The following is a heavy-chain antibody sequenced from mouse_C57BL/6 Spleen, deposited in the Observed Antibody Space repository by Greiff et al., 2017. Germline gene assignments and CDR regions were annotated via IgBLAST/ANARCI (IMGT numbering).Heavy chain of an antibody. J-gene: IGHJ3*01. CDR1: GYTFTDYE. D-gene: IGHD3-2*02. CDR2: IDPETGGT. CDR3: TKSLDSSGYSWFAY. Sequence: VQLVESGAELVRPGASVTLSCKASGYTFTDYEMHWVKQTPVHGLEWIGAIDPETGGTAYNQKFKGKAILTADKSSSTAYMELRSLTSEDSAVYYCTKSLDSSGYSWFAYWGQGTLVTVSA. V-gene: IGHV1-15*01.